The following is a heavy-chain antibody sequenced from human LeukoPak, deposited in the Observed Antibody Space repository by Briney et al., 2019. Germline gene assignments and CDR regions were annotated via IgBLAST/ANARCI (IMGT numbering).Heavy chain of an antibody. Sequence: ASVKVSCKASGYTFTSYGISRVRQAPGQGLEWMGWISGYNGNTNYAQKLQGRVTMTTDTSTSTAYMELRSLRSDDTAVYYCARPNYPGGSGSYGGTNWFDPWGQGTLVTVSS. CDR3: ARPNYPGGSGSYGGTNWFDP. D-gene: IGHD3-10*01. J-gene: IGHJ5*02. V-gene: IGHV1-18*01. CDR1: GYTFTSYG. CDR2: ISGYNGNT.